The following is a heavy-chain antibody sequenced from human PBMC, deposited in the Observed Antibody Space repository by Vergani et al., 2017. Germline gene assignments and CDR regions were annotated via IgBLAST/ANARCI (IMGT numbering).Heavy chain of an antibody. CDR2: INPSVGST. Sequence: QVQLVQSGAEVKKPGASVKVSCKASGYTFTSYYMHWVRQAPGQGLEWMGIINPSVGSTSYAQKFQGRVTMTRETSTSTVYMELSSLRAEDTAVYYCARERSRGGYDAFDIWGQGTMVTVSS. D-gene: IGHD6-19*01. CDR1: GYTFTSYY. J-gene: IGHJ3*02. V-gene: IGHV1-46*03. CDR3: ARERSRGGYDAFDI.